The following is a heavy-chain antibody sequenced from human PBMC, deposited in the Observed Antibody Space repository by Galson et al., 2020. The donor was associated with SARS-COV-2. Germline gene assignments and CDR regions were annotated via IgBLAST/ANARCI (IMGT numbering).Heavy chain of an antibody. Sequence: SETLSLTCTVSGGSISSYYWSWIRQPPGKGLEWIGYIYYSGSTNYNPSLKSRVTISVDTSKNQFSLKLSSVTAADTAVYYCARTSGYDHTEIYYYDMDVWGKGTTVTVSS. V-gene: IGHV4-59*01. CDR3: ARTSGYDHTEIYYYDMDV. J-gene: IGHJ6*03. CDR2: IYYSGST. CDR1: GGSISSYY. D-gene: IGHD5-12*01.